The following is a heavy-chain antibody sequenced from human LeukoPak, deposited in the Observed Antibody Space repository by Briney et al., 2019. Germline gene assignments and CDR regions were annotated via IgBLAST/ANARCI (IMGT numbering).Heavy chain of an antibody. Sequence: SETLSLTCTVSGGSISSGGHYWSWIRQPAGKGLEYLGRISSTGSTNYNPSLRSRVTISADTSKNHFSLKLTSVTAADTAVYYCARGPGAYYFDYWGQGTLVTVSS. CDR2: ISSTGST. V-gene: IGHV4-61*02. CDR1: GGSISSGGHY. J-gene: IGHJ4*02. CDR3: ARGPGAYYFDY. D-gene: IGHD1-14*01.